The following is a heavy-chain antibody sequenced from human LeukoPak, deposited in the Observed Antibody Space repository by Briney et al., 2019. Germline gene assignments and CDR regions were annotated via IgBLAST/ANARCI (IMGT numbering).Heavy chain of an antibody. J-gene: IGHJ4*02. CDR1: GYSFSNSW. D-gene: IGHD6-13*01. Sequence: GESLKISCKGSGYSFSNSWIAWVRQMPGKGLEWMGIGYPGDSDTRYSPSFQGQVTFSADKSISTAYLQWSSLKAADTAMYYCARQLGAAAGRVFFDFWGQGTLVSVSS. V-gene: IGHV5-51*01. CDR2: GYPGDSDT. CDR3: ARQLGAAAGRVFFDF.